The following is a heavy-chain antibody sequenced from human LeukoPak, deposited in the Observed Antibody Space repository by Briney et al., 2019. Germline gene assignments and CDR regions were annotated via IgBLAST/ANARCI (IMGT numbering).Heavy chain of an antibody. Sequence: GGSLRLSCAASGFTVSSNYMSWVRQAPGKGLEWISVIYSGGSTYYADSVKGRFTISRDNSKNTLYLQMNSLRVEDTAVYYCARDTGRTYFDYWGQGTLVTVSS. J-gene: IGHJ4*02. D-gene: IGHD1-14*01. V-gene: IGHV3-53*01. CDR3: ARDTGRTYFDY. CDR1: GFTVSSNY. CDR2: IYSGGST.